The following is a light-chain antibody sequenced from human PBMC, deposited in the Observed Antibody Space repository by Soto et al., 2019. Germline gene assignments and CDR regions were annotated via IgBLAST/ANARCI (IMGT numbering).Light chain of an antibody. Sequence: IVLTQSPSTLSVSPGERATLSCRASQSVSSNLAWHQQRPGQAPRLLIYAASSRATGSPDRFSGGGSGTDFTLTISRLEPEDFAVYYCQQYGYSPITFGQGTRLEIK. CDR3: QQYGYSPIT. V-gene: IGKV3-20*01. J-gene: IGKJ5*01. CDR2: AAS. CDR1: QSVSSN.